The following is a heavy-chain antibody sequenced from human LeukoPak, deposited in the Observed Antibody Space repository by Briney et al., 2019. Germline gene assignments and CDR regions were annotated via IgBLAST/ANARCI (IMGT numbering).Heavy chain of an antibody. CDR2: INSDGSST. V-gene: IGHV3-74*01. CDR3: ARVYGQLPDY. CDR1: GFTFSSYW. D-gene: IGHD4-17*01. J-gene: IGHJ4*02. Sequence: PGGSPRLSCAASGFTFSSYWMHWVRQAPGKGLVRVSRINSDGSSTSYADSVKGRFTISRDNAKNTLYLQMNSLRAEDTAVYYCARVYGQLPDYWGQGTLVTVSS.